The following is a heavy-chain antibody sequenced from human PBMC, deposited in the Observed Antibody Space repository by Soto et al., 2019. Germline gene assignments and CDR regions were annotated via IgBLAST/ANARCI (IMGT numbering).Heavy chain of an antibody. J-gene: IGHJ6*03. D-gene: IGHD3-10*01. V-gene: IGHV3-11*01. CDR3: ARAYGSGNYYYYYYMDV. Sequence: GGSLRLSCAASGFTFRDYYMTWIRQAPGKGLEWVSYISGSGSASYYADSVNGRFTMSRDNAGNSLYLQMNSLSADDTAVYYCARAYGSGNYYYYYYMDVWGKGTTVTVSS. CDR2: ISGSGSAS. CDR1: GFTFRDYY.